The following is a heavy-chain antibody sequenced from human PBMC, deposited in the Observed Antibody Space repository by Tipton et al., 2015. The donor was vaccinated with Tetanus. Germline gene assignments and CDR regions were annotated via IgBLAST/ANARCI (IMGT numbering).Heavy chain of an antibody. CDR3: ARYCSSTSCLVKNGMDV. CDR1: GGSISSYY. J-gene: IGHJ6*02. Sequence: TLSLTCTVSGGSISSYYWSWIRQPAGKGLEWIGRIYTSGSTNYNPSLKSRVTMPVDTSKNQFSLKLSSVTAADTAVYYCARYCSSTSCLVKNGMDVWGQGTTVTVSS. CDR2: IYTSGST. V-gene: IGHV4-4*07. D-gene: IGHD2-2*01.